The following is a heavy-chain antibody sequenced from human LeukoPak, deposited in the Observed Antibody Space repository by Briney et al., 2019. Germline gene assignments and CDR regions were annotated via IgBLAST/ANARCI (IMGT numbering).Heavy chain of an antibody. V-gene: IGHV4-34*01. Sequence: SETLSLTCAVYGGSFSGYYWSWIRQPPGKGLEWIGEINHSGSTNYNPSLKSRVTISVDTSKNQFSLKLSSVTAADTHVYYCESGGITMVRGVTYYYYYGMDVWGQGTTVTVSS. J-gene: IGHJ6*02. D-gene: IGHD3-10*01. CDR1: GGSFSGYY. CDR3: ESGGITMVRGVTYYYYYGMDV. CDR2: INHSGST.